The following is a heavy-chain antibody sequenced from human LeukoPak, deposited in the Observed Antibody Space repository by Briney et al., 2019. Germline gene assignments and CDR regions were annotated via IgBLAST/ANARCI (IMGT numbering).Heavy chain of an antibody. V-gene: IGHV3-23*01. J-gene: IGHJ6*02. CDR3: AKDNQFRDLGYYYYGMDV. Sequence: GGSLRLSCAASGFTFSSYAMSWVRQAPGKGLEWVSAISGSGGSTYYADSVKGRFTISRDNSKNTLYLQMNSLRAEDTAVYYCAKDNQFRDLGYYYYGMDVWGQGTTVTVSS. CDR1: GFTFSSYA. D-gene: IGHD1-14*01. CDR2: ISGSGGST.